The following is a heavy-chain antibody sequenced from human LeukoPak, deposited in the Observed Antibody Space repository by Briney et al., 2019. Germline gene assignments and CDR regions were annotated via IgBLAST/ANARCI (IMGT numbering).Heavy chain of an antibody. J-gene: IGHJ4*02. CDR3: ALAIGRVVGTFDY. V-gene: IGHV3-21*01. D-gene: IGHD3-22*01. CDR2: ISSSGTYI. Sequence: GGSLRLSCAASGFTFRSYSMNWARQAPGKGLEWVSSISSSGTYIYYADSVKGRFTISRDNAKSSLYLQMNSLRAEDTSVYYCALAIGRVVGTFDYWGQGTLVTVSS. CDR1: GFTFRSYS.